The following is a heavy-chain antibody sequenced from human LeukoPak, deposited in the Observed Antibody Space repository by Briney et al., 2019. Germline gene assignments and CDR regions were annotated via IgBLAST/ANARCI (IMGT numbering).Heavy chain of an antibody. J-gene: IGHJ6*02. CDR1: GFTLSTYA. V-gene: IGHV3-33*08. CDR3: ARDRHCSGGSCYSYYYYGMDV. CDR2: IWYDGSNK. D-gene: IGHD2-15*01. Sequence: GGSLRLSCAASGFTLSTYAMSWVRQAPGKGLEWVAVIWYDGSNKYYADSVKGRFTISRDNSKNTLYLQMNSLRAEDTAVYYCARDRHCSGGSCYSYYYYGMDVWGQGTTVTVSS.